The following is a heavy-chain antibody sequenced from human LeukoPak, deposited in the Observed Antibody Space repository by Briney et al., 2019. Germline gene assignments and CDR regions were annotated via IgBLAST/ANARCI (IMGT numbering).Heavy chain of an antibody. CDR2: ISAYNGNT. D-gene: IGHD3-10*01. CDR3: ARDLKRWFGELSYFDY. V-gene: IGHV1-18*01. J-gene: IGHJ4*02. Sequence: EASVKVSCKASGYTFTSYGISWVRQAPGQGLEWMGWISAYNGNTNYAQKLQGRVTMTTDTSTSTAYMELRSLRSDDTAVYYCARDLKRWFGELSYFDYWGQGTLVTVSS. CDR1: GYTFTSYG.